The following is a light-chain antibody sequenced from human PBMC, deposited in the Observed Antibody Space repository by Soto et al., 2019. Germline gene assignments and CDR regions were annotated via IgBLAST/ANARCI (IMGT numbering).Light chain of an antibody. CDR2: KAS. V-gene: IGKV1-5*03. CDR3: QQYSSYPLT. J-gene: IGKJ4*01. CDR1: QSIRSW. Sequence: DIQMTQSPSTLSASVGDRVTITCRASQSIRSWLAWYQQKPGKAPNLLIYKASSLESGVPSRFSGSGSGTEFTLTISSLQPDDFATYYCQQYSSYPLTFGGGTKVEIK.